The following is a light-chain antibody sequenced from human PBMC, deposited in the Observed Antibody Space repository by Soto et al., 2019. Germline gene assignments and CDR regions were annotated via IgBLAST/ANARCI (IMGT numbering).Light chain of an antibody. V-gene: IGKV3-15*01. CDR2: GAS. CDR3: QQYNNWPRT. J-gene: IGKJ1*01. CDR1: QSVSSN. Sequence: EIVMTQSPATLSVSPGERATLSCRASQSVSSNFAWYQQKPGQAPRLLIYGASTSAAGIPARFSGSGSGTEFTLTISSLQSEDFAVYYCQQYNNWPRTFGQGTKVDIK.